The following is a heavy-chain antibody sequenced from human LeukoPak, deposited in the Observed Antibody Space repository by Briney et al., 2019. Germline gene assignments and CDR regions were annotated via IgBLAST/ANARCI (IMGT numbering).Heavy chain of an antibody. J-gene: IGHJ4*02. Sequence: GGFLRLSCAASGFTFSSYSMNWVRQAPGKGLEWVSSISSSSSYIYYADSVKGRFTISRDNAKNSLYLQMNSLRAEDTAVYYCARRMVAVAGTGVDYWGQGTLVTVSS. V-gene: IGHV3-21*01. CDR3: ARRMVAVAGTGVDY. CDR2: ISSSSSYI. CDR1: GFTFSSYS. D-gene: IGHD6-19*01.